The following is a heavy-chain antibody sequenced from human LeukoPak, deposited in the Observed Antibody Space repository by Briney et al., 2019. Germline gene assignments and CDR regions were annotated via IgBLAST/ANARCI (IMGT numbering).Heavy chain of an antibody. D-gene: IGHD5-18*01. V-gene: IGHV3-48*03. CDR2: ISGSGSAV. J-gene: IGHJ4*02. Sequence: GGSLRLSCAASGFTFSSYEMNWVRQAPGKGLEWVSTISGSGSAVWYIDSVKGRFTISRDNSKNTLYLQMNSLRAEDTAVYYCAKDRRIQLWLGFDYWGQGTLVTVSS. CDR3: AKDRRIQLWLGFDY. CDR1: GFTFSSYE.